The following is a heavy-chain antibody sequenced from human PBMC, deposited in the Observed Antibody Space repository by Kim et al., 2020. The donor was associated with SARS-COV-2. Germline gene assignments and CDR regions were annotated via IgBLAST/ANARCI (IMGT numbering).Heavy chain of an antibody. Sequence: ASVKVSCKASGYTFTNNGIHWVRQAPGQGLEWMGWINAGNGNTKNSQKFQGRVSITRDTSASAAYMEVSSLRSEDTAVYYCAREYTGGYYRLFDYGGQGTLVTVSS. V-gene: IGHV1-3*01. D-gene: IGHD1-26*01. CDR2: INAGNGNT. J-gene: IGHJ4*02. CDR3: AREYTGGYYRLFDY. CDR1: GYTFTNNG.